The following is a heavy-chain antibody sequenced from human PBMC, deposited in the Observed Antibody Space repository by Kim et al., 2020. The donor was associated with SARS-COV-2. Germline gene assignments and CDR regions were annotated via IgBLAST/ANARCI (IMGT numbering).Heavy chain of an antibody. J-gene: IGHJ4*02. Sequence: SGSTHYNPSLKSRVSISVDTSKKQFSLKLTSVTAADTAVYYCARGAPGHWGQGTLVTVSS. V-gene: IGHV4-34*01. D-gene: IGHD3-10*01. CDR3: ARGAPGH. CDR2: SGST.